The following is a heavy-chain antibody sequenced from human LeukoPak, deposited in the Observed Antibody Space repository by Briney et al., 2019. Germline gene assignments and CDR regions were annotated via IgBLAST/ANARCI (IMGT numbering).Heavy chain of an antibody. CDR2: IDPSDSYT. D-gene: IGHD3-10*01. Sequence: NPGAPLKISCQRSGSMFTSYWISWARQLPGKGLEWMGGIDPSDSYTNYSPSFQGPVTISADRSISTAYLQWSSLKASDTAMYYCARRDYYGSQSYYWKNWFDRWGQGTLVTVSS. V-gene: IGHV5-10-1*01. CDR3: ARRDYYGSQSYYWKNWFDR. CDR1: GSMFTSYW. J-gene: IGHJ5*02.